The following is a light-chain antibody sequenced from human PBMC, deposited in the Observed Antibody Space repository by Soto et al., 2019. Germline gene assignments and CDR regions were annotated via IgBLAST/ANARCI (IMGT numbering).Light chain of an antibody. V-gene: IGLV2-8*01. J-gene: IGLJ1*01. CDR1: GSDVGGYNY. Sequence: QSVLTKPPSASGSPGQSVPISCTGTGSDVGGYNYVSWYQQHPGKVPKLMIYEVTKRPSGVPDRFSGSKSGNTASLTVSGLQAEDEADYYCSPYVASINFAVFGTGTKVTVL. CDR2: EVT. CDR3: SPYVASINFAV.